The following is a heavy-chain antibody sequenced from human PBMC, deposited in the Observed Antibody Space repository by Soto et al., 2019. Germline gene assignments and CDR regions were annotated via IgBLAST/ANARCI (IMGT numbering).Heavy chain of an antibody. J-gene: IGHJ5*02. CDR2: ISYSGST. Sequence: QLQLQESGPGLMKPSETLSLTCTVSGGSITSSSYYWGWIRQPPGKGLEWIASISYSGSTYYNPSLKSRVTISVDTSKNQFSLNLSSVTAADTAVYSCARQDHNDHGAPNWFDPWGQGTLVTVSS. V-gene: IGHV4-39*01. CDR3: ARQDHNDHGAPNWFDP. D-gene: IGHD4-17*01. CDR1: GGSITSSSYY.